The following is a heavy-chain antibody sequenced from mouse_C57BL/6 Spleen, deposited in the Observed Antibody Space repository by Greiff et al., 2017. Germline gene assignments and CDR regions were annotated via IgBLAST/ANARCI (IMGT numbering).Heavy chain of an antibody. D-gene: IGHD1-1*01. CDR2: ISNGGGST. Sequence: EVQRVESGGGLVQPGGSLKLSCAASGFTFSDYYMYWVRQTPEKRLEWVAYISNGGGSTYYPDTVKGRFTISRDNAKNTLYLQMSRLKSEDTAMYYCAYRGSITTVGYFDVWGTGTTVTVSS. V-gene: IGHV5-12*01. CDR1: GFTFSDYY. J-gene: IGHJ1*03. CDR3: AYRGSITTVGYFDV.